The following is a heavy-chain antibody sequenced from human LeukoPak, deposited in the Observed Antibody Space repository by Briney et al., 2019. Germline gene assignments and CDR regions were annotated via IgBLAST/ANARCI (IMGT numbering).Heavy chain of an antibody. J-gene: IGHJ4*02. CDR3: ARSMVTTDRNFDH. CDR1: GFTLSSFS. CDR2: VSHSGAT. Sequence: GSLRLSCAASGFTLSSFSMHWVRQPPGRGPEWIGTVSHSGATQYNPSLTSRVTISLDTSKNQFSLSLNSVTAADTAIFYCARSMVTTDRNFDHWGQGTLVTVSS. D-gene: IGHD2-21*02. V-gene: IGHV4-34*01.